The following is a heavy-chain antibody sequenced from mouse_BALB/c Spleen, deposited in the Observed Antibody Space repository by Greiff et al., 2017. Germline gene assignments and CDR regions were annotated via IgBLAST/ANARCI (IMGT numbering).Heavy chain of an antibody. CDR1: GFTFSDYY. CDR2: ISDGGSYT. Sequence: EVKVVKSGGGLVKPGGSLKLSCAASGFTFSDYYMYWVRQTPEKRLEWVATISDGGSYTYYPDSVKGRFTISRDNAKNNLYLQMSSLKSEDTAMYYCARQGYFDVWGAGTTVTVSS. J-gene: IGHJ1*01. CDR3: ARQGYFDV. V-gene: IGHV5-4*02.